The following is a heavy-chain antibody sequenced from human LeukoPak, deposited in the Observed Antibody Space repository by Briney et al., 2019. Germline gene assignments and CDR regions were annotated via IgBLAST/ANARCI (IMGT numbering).Heavy chain of an antibody. V-gene: IGHV3-30*04. CDR2: ISYDGSNK. CDR1: GFTFSSYA. J-gene: IGHJ5*02. D-gene: IGHD4-17*01. CDR3: ARDGHDYGDFGNWFDP. Sequence: GRSLRLSCAASGFTFSSYAMYWVRQAPGKGLEWVAAISYDGSNKYYADSVKGRFTISRDNSKNTLYLQMNSLRAEDTAVYYCARDGHDYGDFGNWFDPWGQGTLVTVSS.